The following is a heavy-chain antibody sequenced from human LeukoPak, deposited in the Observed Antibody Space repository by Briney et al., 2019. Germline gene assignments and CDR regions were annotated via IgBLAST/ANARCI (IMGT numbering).Heavy chain of an antibody. V-gene: IGHV3-23*01. CDR3: AKHSGYDYYYGMDV. Sequence: GGSLRLSCAASGFTFSSYAMTWVRQAPGKGLEWVSAISGSGGSTYYADSVKGRLTISRDNSKNTLYLEMNSLRAEDTAVYYCAKHSGYDYYYGMDVWGQGTTVTVSS. CDR2: ISGSGGST. CDR1: GFTFSSYA. J-gene: IGHJ6*02. D-gene: IGHD5-12*01.